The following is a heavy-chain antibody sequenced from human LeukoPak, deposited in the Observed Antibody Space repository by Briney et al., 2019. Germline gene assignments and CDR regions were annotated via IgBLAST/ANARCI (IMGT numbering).Heavy chain of an antibody. V-gene: IGHV3-33*01. D-gene: IGHD3-10*01. J-gene: IGHJ4*02. CDR1: GFTFRNYG. CDR3: AGSYYNVFDY. CDR2: MWYDGSNK. Sequence: SGGSLRLSCAASGFTFRNYGMQCVRQAPGKGREWVALMWYDGSNKYYADSVKGRFTISRDNSKNTLYLQMNSLRAEDTAVYYCAGSYYNVFDYWGQGTLVTVSS.